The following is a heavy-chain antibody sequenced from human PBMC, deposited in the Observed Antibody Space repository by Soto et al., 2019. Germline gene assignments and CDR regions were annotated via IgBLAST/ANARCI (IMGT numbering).Heavy chain of an antibody. D-gene: IGHD4-17*01. CDR1: GGSVSSGSYY. Sequence: SETLSLTCTVSGGSVSSGSYYWSWIRQPPGKGLEWIGYIYYSGSTNYNPSLKSRVTISVDTSKNQFSLKLSSVTAADTAVYYCAREATVKNAFDIWGQGTMVTVS. J-gene: IGHJ3*02. CDR3: AREATVKNAFDI. CDR2: IYYSGST. V-gene: IGHV4-61*01.